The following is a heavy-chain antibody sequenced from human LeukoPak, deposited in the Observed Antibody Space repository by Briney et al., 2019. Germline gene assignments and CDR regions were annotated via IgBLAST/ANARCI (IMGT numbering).Heavy chain of an antibody. Sequence: GGSLRLSCAASGFTFSIYWMSWVRQAPGKGLEWVANIKQDGSEKYYVDSVTGRFTISRDNAKNTVYLQMNSLRAEDTAVYYCGRARWLQLGGDYWGQGTLVTVSS. J-gene: IGHJ4*02. CDR2: IKQDGSEK. CDR3: GRARWLQLGGDY. D-gene: IGHD5-24*01. V-gene: IGHV3-7*01. CDR1: GFTFSIYW.